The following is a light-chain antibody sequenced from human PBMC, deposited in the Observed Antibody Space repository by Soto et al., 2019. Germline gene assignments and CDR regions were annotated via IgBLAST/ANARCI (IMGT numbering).Light chain of an antibody. J-gene: IGKJ1*01. Sequence: EIVLTHSPGTLSLSPWERATLSFRASQSVTSDYLAWYQQKPGQAPRLLIYDTSTRAIDIPDRFSGSGSGTDFTLTISRLEPEDFAVYYCQQYGYLGTFGQGTKVDIK. CDR1: QSVTSDY. V-gene: IGKV3-20*01. CDR2: DTS. CDR3: QQYGYLGT.